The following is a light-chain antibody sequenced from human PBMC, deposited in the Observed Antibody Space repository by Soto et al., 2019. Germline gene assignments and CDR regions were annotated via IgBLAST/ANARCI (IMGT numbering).Light chain of an antibody. J-gene: IGKJ4*01. V-gene: IGKV1-6*01. CDR2: GAF. CDR3: VQDSNYPPT. CDR1: RGVRSD. Sequence: AMQMTQSPSSLSASVGDTVTISCRASRGVRSDVAWYQQRPGSVPKVLIYGAFNLYTGVPSRFSGSGYGSDFSLTISSLQPEDSATYYCVQDSNYPPTLGGGTKVDIK.